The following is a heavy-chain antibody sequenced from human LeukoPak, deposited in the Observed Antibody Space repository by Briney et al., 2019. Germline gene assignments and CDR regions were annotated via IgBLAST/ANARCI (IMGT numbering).Heavy chain of an antibody. Sequence: PSQTLSLTCTVSGGSISGGGYYWSWIRQHPGKGLEWIGHMYYSGDSYYNPSLKSRVTISVDTPKNELSLKLSSVTAADTAVYYCARELSGTNWFDPWGQGTLVTVTS. CDR1: GGSISGGGYY. V-gene: IGHV4-31*03. CDR2: MYYSGDS. J-gene: IGHJ5*02. CDR3: ARELSGTNWFDP. D-gene: IGHD3-16*02.